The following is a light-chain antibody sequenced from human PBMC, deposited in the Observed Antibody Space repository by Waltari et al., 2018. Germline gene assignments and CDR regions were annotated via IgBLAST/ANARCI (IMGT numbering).Light chain of an antibody. CDR1: ENVPSGY. CDR3: QQYGSLPWT. J-gene: IGKJ1*01. CDR2: GAS. Sequence: EILLTQSPATLSLSPGDRANLSCRASENVPSGYLAWYQQKPGQAPRLLIFGASSGATGVPDRFSGSESGTDFTLTISRLEPEDFAVYYCQQYGSLPWTFGQGTKVEIK. V-gene: IGKV3-20*01.